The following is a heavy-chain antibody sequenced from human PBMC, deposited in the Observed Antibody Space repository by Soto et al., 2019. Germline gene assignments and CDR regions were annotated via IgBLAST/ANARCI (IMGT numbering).Heavy chain of an antibody. CDR1: GFIFSGHT. CDR3: VSWIFVHFDH. D-gene: IGHD3-3*01. J-gene: IGHJ4*02. CDR2: IDQTGAYT. V-gene: IGHV3-23*05. Sequence: GGSLRLSCAASGFIFSGHTMSWVRQAPGTGLEWVSSIDQTGAYTNYAESVKGRFTISRDNSRNTLDLQMNSLRAADTALYYCVSWIFVHFDHWGQGTPVTVS.